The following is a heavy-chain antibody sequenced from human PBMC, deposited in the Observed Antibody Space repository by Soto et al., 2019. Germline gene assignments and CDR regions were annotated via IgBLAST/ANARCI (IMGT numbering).Heavy chain of an antibody. CDR2: ISYDGSNK. Sequence: HPGGSLRLSCAASGFTFSSYAMHWVRQAPGKGLEWVAVISYDGSNKYYADSVKGRFTISRDNSKNTLYLQMNSLRAEDTAVYYCARANWGDSYYYYGMDVRGQGTTVTVSS. CDR1: GFTFSSYA. CDR3: ARANWGDSYYYYGMDV. V-gene: IGHV3-30-3*01. D-gene: IGHD7-27*01. J-gene: IGHJ6*02.